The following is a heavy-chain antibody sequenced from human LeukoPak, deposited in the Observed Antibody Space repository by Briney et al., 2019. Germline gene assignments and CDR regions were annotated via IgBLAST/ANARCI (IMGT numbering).Heavy chain of an antibody. CDR1: GYTFTTYG. Sequence: ASVKVSCKASGYTFTTYGISWVRQAPGQGLEWMAWISAYNGNTNYAQNLQGRFTMTTDTSTTTAYMELRSLRSDDTAFYYCARDNSVGDNAWWFDPWGQGTLVTVSS. CDR2: ISAYNGNT. J-gene: IGHJ5*02. CDR3: ARDNSVGDNAWWFDP. D-gene: IGHD1-26*01. V-gene: IGHV1-18*01.